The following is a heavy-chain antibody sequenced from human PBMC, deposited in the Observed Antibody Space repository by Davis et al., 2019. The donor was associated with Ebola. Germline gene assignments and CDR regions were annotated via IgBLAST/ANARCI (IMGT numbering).Heavy chain of an antibody. CDR3: ARDSTTVVTQKQFDY. Sequence: GESLKISCAASGFTFSSYGMNWVRQAPGKGLQWVSYISSSSSTIYYADSVRGRFTISRDNAKNSLYLQMNSLRDEDTAVYYCARDSTTVVTQKQFDYWGQGTLVTVSS. CDR2: ISSSSSTI. V-gene: IGHV3-48*02. CDR1: GFTFSSYG. J-gene: IGHJ4*02. D-gene: IGHD4-23*01.